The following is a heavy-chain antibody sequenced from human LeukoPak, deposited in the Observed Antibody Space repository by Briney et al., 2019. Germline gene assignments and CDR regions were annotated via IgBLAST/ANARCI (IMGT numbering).Heavy chain of an antibody. CDR2: INHSGST. V-gene: IGHV4-34*01. D-gene: IGHD3-22*01. Sequence: KPSETLSLTRAVYGGSFSGYYWSWIRQPPGKGLEWIGEINHSGSTNYNPSLKSRVTISVDTSKNQFSLKLSSVTAADTAVYYCARGRYDSSGYYGIDYWGQGTLVTVSS. CDR3: ARGRYDSSGYYGIDY. CDR1: GGSFSGYY. J-gene: IGHJ4*02.